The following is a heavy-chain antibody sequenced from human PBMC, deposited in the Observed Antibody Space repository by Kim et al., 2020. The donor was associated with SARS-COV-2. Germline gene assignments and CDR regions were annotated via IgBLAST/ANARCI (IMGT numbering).Heavy chain of an antibody. J-gene: IGHJ4*02. Sequence: SNPSLKSRVTISVDTSKNQFSLKLSSVTAADTAVYYCARVKLETLPFDYWGQGTLVTVSS. V-gene: IGHV4-34*01. CDR3: ARVKLETLPFDY. D-gene: IGHD1-1*01.